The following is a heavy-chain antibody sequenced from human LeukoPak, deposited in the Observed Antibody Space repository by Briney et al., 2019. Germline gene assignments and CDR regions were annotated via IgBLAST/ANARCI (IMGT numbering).Heavy chain of an antibody. CDR2: IYYSGNT. D-gene: IGHD6-13*01. J-gene: IGHJ5*02. V-gene: IGHV4-39*07. Sequence: PSETLSLTCTVSGGSISSSNYYWGWIRQPPGKGLEWIGSIYYSGNTHYSPSLKSRVTISVDTSKNQFSLRLNSVTAADTAVYYCARVDSSSFSFDPWGQGTLVTVSS. CDR3: ARVDSSSFSFDP. CDR1: GGSISSSNYY.